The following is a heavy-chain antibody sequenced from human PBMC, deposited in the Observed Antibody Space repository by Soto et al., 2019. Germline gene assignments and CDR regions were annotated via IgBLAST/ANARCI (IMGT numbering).Heavy chain of an antibody. Sequence: SETLSLTCTVSGGSISSYYWSWIRQPPGKGLGWIGYIYYSGSTNYNPSLKSRVTISVDTSKNQFSLKLSSVTAADTAVYYCARVRMVRGVIITENSYYYYGMDVWGQGTTVT. CDR3: ARVRMVRGVIITENSYYYYGMDV. CDR1: GGSISSYY. V-gene: IGHV4-59*01. J-gene: IGHJ6*02. CDR2: IYYSGST. D-gene: IGHD3-10*01.